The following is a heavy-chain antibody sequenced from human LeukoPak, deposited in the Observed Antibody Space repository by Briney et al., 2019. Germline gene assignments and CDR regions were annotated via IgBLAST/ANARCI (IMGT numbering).Heavy chain of an antibody. V-gene: IGHV4-39*01. CDR2: ISYSGST. Sequence: SETLSLICTISGGSINSSSSYWGWIRQPPGKGLEWIGSISYSGSTYYNPSLNSRVTISVDTSKNQFSLKLSSVTAADMAVYYCARHSLSNSGSYYRPFDYWGQGTLVTVSS. CDR3: ARHSLSNSGSYYRPFDY. J-gene: IGHJ4*02. D-gene: IGHD3-10*01. CDR1: GGSINSSSSY.